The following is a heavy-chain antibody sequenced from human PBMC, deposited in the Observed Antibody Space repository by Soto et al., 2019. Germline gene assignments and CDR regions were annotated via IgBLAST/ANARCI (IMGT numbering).Heavy chain of an antibody. CDR2: IYYSGST. D-gene: IGHD6-13*01. Sequence: SETLSLTCTVSCGSISSSSYYWGWIRQPPGKGLEWIGSIYYSGSTYYNPSLKSRVTISVDTSKNQFSLKLSSVTAADTAVYYCARQPRIAAAGTKERQFDYWGQGTLVTVSS. CDR3: ARQPRIAAAGTKERQFDY. V-gene: IGHV4-39*01. J-gene: IGHJ4*02. CDR1: CGSISSSSYY.